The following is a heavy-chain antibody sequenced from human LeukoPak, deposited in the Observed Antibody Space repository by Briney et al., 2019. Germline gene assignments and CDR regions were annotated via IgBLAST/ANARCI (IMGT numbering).Heavy chain of an antibody. J-gene: IGHJ4*02. Sequence: GGSLKISFQGSGYSLTTYLLGWVRPMPGKGLAWLVLIYLGDSHATPSPSSFQGQVTISADQSITTASLQWSSLKPSDSAMYYCVSAVHGTTYFDQWGEGVLVTVSS. V-gene: IGHV5-51*01. CDR2: IYLGDSHA. D-gene: IGHD2/OR15-2a*01. CDR3: VSAVHGTTYFDQ. CDR1: GYSLTTYL.